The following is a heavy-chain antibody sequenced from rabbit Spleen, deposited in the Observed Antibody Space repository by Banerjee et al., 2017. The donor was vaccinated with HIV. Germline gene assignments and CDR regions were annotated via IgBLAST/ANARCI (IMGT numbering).Heavy chain of an antibody. CDR3: VRDQAGDGGYGPYYFNL. CDR1: GFSFSSSYY. V-gene: IGHV1S40*01. Sequence: QSLEESGGDLVKPGASLTLTCTASGFSFSSSYYMCWVRQAPGKGLECIACIYAGSIGNTYYASWVNGRFTISSHNAQNTLYLHLNSLTAADTATYFCVRDQAGDGGYGPYYFNLWGQGTLVTVS. J-gene: IGHJ4*01. D-gene: IGHD1-1*01. CDR2: IYAGSIGNT.